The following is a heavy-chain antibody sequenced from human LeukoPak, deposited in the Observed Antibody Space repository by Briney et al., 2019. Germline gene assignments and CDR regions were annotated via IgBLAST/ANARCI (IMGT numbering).Heavy chain of an antibody. CDR1: GFTFSSYS. CDR2: ISSSSSYI. CDR3: ARGAIRFLEWVQSRNWFDP. J-gene: IGHJ5*02. D-gene: IGHD3-3*01. V-gene: IGHV3-21*01. Sequence: GGSLRLSCAASGFTFSSYSMNWVRQAPGKGLESVSSISSSSSYIYYADSVKGRFTISRDNAKNSLYLQMNSLRAEDTAVYYCARGAIRFLEWVQSRNWFDPWGQGTLVTVSS.